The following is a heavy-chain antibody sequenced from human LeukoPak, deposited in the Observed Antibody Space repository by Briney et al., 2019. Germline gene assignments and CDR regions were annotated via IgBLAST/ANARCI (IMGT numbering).Heavy chain of an antibody. CDR3: ARGRIAARPGVNYYYYYMDV. Sequence: GASVKVSCKASGYSFTSHYMHWVRQAPGQGLEWLGLINPSGSSTLYAQKFQGRVTITADKSTSTAYMELSSLRSEDTAVYYCARGRIAARPGVNYYYYYMDVWGKGTTVTISS. D-gene: IGHD6-6*01. CDR1: GYSFTSHY. J-gene: IGHJ6*03. V-gene: IGHV1-46*01. CDR2: INPSGSST.